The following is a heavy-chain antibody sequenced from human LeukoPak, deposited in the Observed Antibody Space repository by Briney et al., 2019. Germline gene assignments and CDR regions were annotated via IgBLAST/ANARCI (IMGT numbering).Heavy chain of an antibody. D-gene: IGHD2/OR15-2a*01. Sequence: ASVKVSCKASGYTFARYGISWVRQAPGQGLGWMGWISAYNGDTKFAQHLQDRVTLTTDASTGTAYMELRSLTSDDTALYYCARDTALVITPGGPDYWGRGTLVTVSS. CDR2: ISAYNGDT. CDR3: ARDTALVITPGGPDY. V-gene: IGHV1-18*01. CDR1: GYTFARYG. J-gene: IGHJ4*02.